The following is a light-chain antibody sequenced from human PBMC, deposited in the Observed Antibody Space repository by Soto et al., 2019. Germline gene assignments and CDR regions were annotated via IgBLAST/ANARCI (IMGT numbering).Light chain of an antibody. J-gene: IGKJ2*01. Sequence: EIVLTQSPGTLSLSPGERATLSCRASQSVSSSYLTWYQQKPGQSPRLLLYGASSRATGIPDRFSGSGSGTDFTLTISRLEPEDVAVYYCQQYCSSPYTFGHGTKLESK. CDR3: QQYCSSPYT. CDR2: GAS. CDR1: QSVSSSY. V-gene: IGKV3-20*01.